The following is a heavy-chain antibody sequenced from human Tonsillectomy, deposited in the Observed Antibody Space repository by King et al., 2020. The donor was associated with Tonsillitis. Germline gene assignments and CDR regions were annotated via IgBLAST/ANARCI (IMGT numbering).Heavy chain of an antibody. CDR3: ARGFNYGGNLPFDY. Sequence: VQLVESGAEVKKPGASVKVSCKASGYSFTSYEINWVRQAAGQGLEWVGWMIPNSGNTDYAQKFQGRVTMTRDTSISTVYMELSSLRSEDTAMYYCARGFNYGGNLPFDYWGQGTLVTVSS. CDR2: MIPNSGNT. D-gene: IGHD4-23*01. V-gene: IGHV1-8*01. CDR1: GYSFTSYE. J-gene: IGHJ4*02.